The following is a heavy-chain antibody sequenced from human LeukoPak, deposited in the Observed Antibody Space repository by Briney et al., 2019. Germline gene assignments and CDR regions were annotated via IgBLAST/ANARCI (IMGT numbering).Heavy chain of an antibody. CDR3: ARRIWYHDILTAYNI. Sequence: SETLSLTCAVYGGSFSGYYWSWIRQPPGKGLEWIGEINHSGSTNYNPSLKSRVTISVDTSKNQFSLNLSSVTAADTAVYYCARRIWYHDILTAYNIWGQGSPVTVSS. D-gene: IGHD3-9*01. J-gene: IGHJ4*02. CDR2: INHSGST. V-gene: IGHV4-34*01. CDR1: GGSFSGYY.